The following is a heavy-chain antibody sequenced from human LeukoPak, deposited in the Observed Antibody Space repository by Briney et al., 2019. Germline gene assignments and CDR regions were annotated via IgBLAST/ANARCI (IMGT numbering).Heavy chain of an antibody. D-gene: IGHD3-10*01. CDR3: ARDLGETGY. CDR1: GFTRSSNY. V-gene: IGHV3-53*01. Sequence: GGVPRLSRAAPGFTRSSNYMCRGRPAPREGLEWVSVIYSGGSTYYADSVKGRFTISRDNSKNTLYLQMNSLRAEDTAVYYCARDLGETGYWGQGTLVTVSS. CDR2: IYSGGST. J-gene: IGHJ4*02.